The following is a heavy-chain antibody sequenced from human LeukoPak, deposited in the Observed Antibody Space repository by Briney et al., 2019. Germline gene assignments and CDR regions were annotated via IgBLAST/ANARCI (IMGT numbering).Heavy chain of an antibody. CDR3: GKDGHCPDAVCPTKIVVAGYIDH. Sequence: PGGSLRFCCRAAGFSFTTYSMNLVHQAPGKGLEWVSVIRAEGDPTHYADSVKGRFTISGDTSNNMLYLEMTSLRAEDTAIYYCGKDGHCPDAVCPTKIVVAGYIDHWGQGTLVTVSS. J-gene: IGHJ4*02. CDR1: GFSFTTYS. V-gene: IGHV3-23*01. CDR2: IRAEGDPT. D-gene: IGHD6-19*01.